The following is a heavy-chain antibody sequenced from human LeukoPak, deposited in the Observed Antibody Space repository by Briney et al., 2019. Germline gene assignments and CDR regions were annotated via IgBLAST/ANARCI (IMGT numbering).Heavy chain of an antibody. CDR1: GDSFSGYY. Sequence: SETLSLTCAVYGDSFSGYYWNWIRRPPGKGPEWIGEINHSGSTDYSPSLKSRVTISVDTSKNQFSLKLYSVTAADTAVYYCARGGVDMTTPFGDYWGQGTLVTVSS. CDR2: INHSGST. V-gene: IGHV4-34*01. J-gene: IGHJ4*02. D-gene: IGHD5-24*01. CDR3: ARGGVDMTTPFGDY.